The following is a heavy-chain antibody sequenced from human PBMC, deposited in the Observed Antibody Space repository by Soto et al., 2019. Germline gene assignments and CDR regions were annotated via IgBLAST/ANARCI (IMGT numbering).Heavy chain of an antibody. D-gene: IGHD3-10*01. V-gene: IGHV1-69*13. Sequence: ASVKVSCKASGGTFSSYAISWVRQAPGQGLEWMGGIIPIFGTANYAQKFQGRVTITADESTSTAYMELSSLRSEDTAVYYCARHWDYGSGSYYETPFYYYYYGMDVRGQGTTVTVSS. CDR3: ARHWDYGSGSYYETPFYYYYYGMDV. CDR2: IIPIFGTA. J-gene: IGHJ6*02. CDR1: GGTFSSYA.